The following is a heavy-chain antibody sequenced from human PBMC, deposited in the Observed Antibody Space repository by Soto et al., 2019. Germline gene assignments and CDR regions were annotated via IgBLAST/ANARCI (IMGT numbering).Heavy chain of an antibody. CDR1: GFTFSSYS. CDR2: ISSSSSTI. D-gene: IGHD6-13*01. Sequence: EVQLVESGGGLVQPGGSLRLSCAASGFTFSSYSMNWVRQAPGKGLEWVSYISSSSSTIYYADSVKGRFTISRDNAKNSLYLQMNSLRDEDTAVYYCVGADSSSWYEGYFDYWGPGTLVTVSS. J-gene: IGHJ4*02. CDR3: VGADSSSWYEGYFDY. V-gene: IGHV3-48*02.